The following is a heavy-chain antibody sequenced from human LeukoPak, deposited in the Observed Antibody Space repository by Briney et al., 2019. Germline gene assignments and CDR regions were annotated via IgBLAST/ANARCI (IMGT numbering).Heavy chain of an antibody. CDR1: GYTFTGYY. CDR2: INPNTGGT. Sequence: ASVKVSCKASGYTFTGYYIHWVRQAPGQGLEWMGWINPNTGGTNYAQKFQGRVTISVDTSKNQFSLKLSSVTAADTAVYYCARMSPRLRRLTVTTSKGFDYWGQGTLVTVSS. CDR3: ARMSPRLRRLTVTTSKGFDY. J-gene: IGHJ4*02. D-gene: IGHD4-17*01. V-gene: IGHV1-2*02.